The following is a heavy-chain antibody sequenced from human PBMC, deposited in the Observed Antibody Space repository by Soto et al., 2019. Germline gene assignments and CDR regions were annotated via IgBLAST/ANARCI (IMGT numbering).Heavy chain of an antibody. V-gene: IGHV3-7*01. Sequence: GGSLRLSCAASGFTFSSYWMSWVRQAPGKGLEWVANIKQDGSEKYYVDSVKGRFTISRDNAKNSLYLQMNSLRAEDTAVYYYASSLSADPLWFGESSRDYWGQGTLVTVSS. CDR2: IKQDGSEK. J-gene: IGHJ4*02. D-gene: IGHD3-10*01. CDR1: GFTFSSYW. CDR3: ASSLSADPLWFGESSRDY.